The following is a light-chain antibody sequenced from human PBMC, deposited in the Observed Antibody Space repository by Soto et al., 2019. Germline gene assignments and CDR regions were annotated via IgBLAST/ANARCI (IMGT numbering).Light chain of an antibody. V-gene: IGKV1-5*01. CDR2: DAS. Sequence: IQLTQSPSIVSASVGDRVAITCRASQNLGKWLAWYQHKAGKAPKLLVFDASNLHDGVPSRFSGTGSGTEFTLTISGLQPDDFGTYYCQQYERSYSFGQGTTVDIK. J-gene: IGKJ2*01. CDR1: QNLGKW. CDR3: QQYERSYS.